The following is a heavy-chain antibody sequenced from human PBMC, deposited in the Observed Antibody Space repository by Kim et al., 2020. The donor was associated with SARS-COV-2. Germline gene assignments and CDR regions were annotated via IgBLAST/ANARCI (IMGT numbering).Heavy chain of an antibody. CDR3: ARGSYCGGDCYSDYYYYGMDV. V-gene: IGHV4-31*03. J-gene: IGHJ6*02. D-gene: IGHD2-21*02. CDR2: IYYSGST. Sequence: SETLSLTCTVSGGSISSGGYYWSWIRQHPGKGLEWIGYIYYSGSTYYNPSLKSRVTISVDTSKNQFSLKLSSVTAADTAVYYCARGSYCGGDCYSDYYYYGMDVWGQGTTVTVSS. CDR1: GGSISSGGYY.